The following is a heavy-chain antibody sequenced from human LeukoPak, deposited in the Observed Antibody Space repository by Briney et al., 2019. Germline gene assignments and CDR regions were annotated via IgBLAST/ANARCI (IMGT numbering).Heavy chain of an antibody. J-gene: IGHJ6*02. V-gene: IGHV6-1*01. CDR2: TYYRSKWYK. Sequence: SQTLSLTCAISGDSVSSNSAAWNWIRQSPSRGLEWLGRTYYRSKWYKDYAVSVKSRITINPDTSKNQFSLKLSSVTAADTAVYYCARGAYYYYYGMDVWGQGTTVTVSS. CDR3: ARGAYYYYYGMDV. CDR1: GDSVSSNSAA.